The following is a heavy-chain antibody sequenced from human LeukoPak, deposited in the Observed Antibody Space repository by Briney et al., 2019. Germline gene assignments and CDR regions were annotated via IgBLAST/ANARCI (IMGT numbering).Heavy chain of an antibody. CDR2: IYSGGNT. CDR1: GFTVSSNY. V-gene: IGHV3-53*01. D-gene: IGHD3-10*01. CDR3: ARFRYGSGSTVEYYFDY. Sequence: GGSLRLSCAASGFTVSSNYMSWVRQAPGKGLEWVSVIYSGGNTYYADSVKGRFTISRDISKNTLYLQMNGLRAEDTAVYYCARFRYGSGSTVEYYFDYWGQGTLVTVPS. J-gene: IGHJ4*02.